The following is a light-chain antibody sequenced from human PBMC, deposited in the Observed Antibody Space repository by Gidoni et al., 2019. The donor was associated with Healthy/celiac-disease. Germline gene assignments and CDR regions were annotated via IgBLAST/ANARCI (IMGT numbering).Light chain of an antibody. CDR2: AAS. Sequence: IQMTQSPSSLSASVVDRVTITCRASQSISSYLNWYQQKPGKAPKLLIYAASSLQSGVPSRFSGSGSGTDFTLTISSLQPEDFATYYCQSGTFGGGTKVEIK. V-gene: IGKV1-39*01. CDR3: QSGT. J-gene: IGKJ4*01. CDR1: QSISSY.